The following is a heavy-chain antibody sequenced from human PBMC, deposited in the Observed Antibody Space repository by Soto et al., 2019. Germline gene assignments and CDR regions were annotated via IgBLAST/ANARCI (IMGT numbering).Heavy chain of an antibody. CDR2: IYPDDSDT. CDR1: GYSFTSHW. CDR3: ARQRWDTSGYYSGPFDS. J-gene: IGHJ4*02. V-gene: IGHV5-51*01. D-gene: IGHD3-3*01. Sequence: GESLKISCKGSGYSFTSHWVGWVRQMPGKGLEWMGIIYPDDSDTRYSPSFQGQVIISADTSISTAYLQWSSLKASDTAVYYCARQRWDTSGYYSGPFDSWGLGTLVTVSS.